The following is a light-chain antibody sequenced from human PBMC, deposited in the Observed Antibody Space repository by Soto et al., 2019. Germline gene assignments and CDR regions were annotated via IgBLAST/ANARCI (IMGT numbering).Light chain of an antibody. Sequence: QSALTQPASVSGSPGQSITISCTGTSSDVGGYNYVSWYQQHPGEAPKLIIYEVSNRPSGVSNRFSGSKSGNTASLTISGLQAEDEADYYCSSYTTSSTWVFGGGTKLTVL. J-gene: IGLJ3*02. CDR2: EVS. CDR1: SSDVGGYNY. V-gene: IGLV2-14*01. CDR3: SSYTTSSTWV.